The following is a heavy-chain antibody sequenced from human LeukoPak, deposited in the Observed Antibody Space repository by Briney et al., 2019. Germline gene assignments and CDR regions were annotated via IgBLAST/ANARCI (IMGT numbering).Heavy chain of an antibody. D-gene: IGHD5-12*01. CDR3: ASGSIVAGDY. V-gene: IGHV4-31*03. J-gene: IGHJ4*02. CDR2: TYYSGST. CDR1: GGSISSGGYY. Sequence: SETLSLTCTVSGGSISSGGYYWSWIRQHPGKGLEWIGYTYYSGSTYYNPSLKSRVTISVDTSKNQFSLKLSSVTAADTAVYYCASGSIVAGDYWGQGTLVTVSS.